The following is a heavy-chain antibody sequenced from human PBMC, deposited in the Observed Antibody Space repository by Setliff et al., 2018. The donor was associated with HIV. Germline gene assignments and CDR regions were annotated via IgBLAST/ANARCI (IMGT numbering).Heavy chain of an antibody. CDR1: GYIFTTFG. J-gene: IGHJ2*01. D-gene: IGHD2-15*01. V-gene: IGHV1-18*01. CDR2: ISAYNGNT. CDR3: ARASPYGGNWYFDL. Sequence: ASVKVSCKASGYIFTTFGFSWVRQAPGQGLEWMGWISAYNGNTNYAQKLQGRVTMTTDTSTSTAYMELRSLRSDDTAVYYCARASPYGGNWYFDLWGRGTLVTVSS.